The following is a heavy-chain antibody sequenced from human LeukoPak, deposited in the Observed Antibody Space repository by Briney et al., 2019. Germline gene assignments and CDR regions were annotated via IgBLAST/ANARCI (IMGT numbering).Heavy chain of an antibody. D-gene: IGHD5-12*01. Sequence: GGSLRLSRAASGFIFGSSGMHWVRQAPGKGLEWVTYIWYDGSNKHYAESVKGRFIISRDSSTNTLYLQMNSLRVEDTAFYYCAKDTGGYTLDDWGQGTLVTVSS. CDR3: AKDTGGYTLDD. CDR2: IWYDGSNK. J-gene: IGHJ4*02. CDR1: GFIFGSSG. V-gene: IGHV3-30*02.